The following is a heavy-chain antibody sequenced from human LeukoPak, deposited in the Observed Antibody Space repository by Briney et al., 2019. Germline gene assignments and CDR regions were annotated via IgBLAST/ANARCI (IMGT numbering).Heavy chain of an antibody. V-gene: IGHV4-39*07. D-gene: IGHD4-17*01. CDR1: GGSISSSSYY. Sequence: SETLSLTCTVSGGSISSSSYYWGWIRQPPGKGLEWIGSIYYSGSTNYNPSLKSRVTISVDKSKNQFSLKLSSVTAADTAVYYCARGRNDYGDYGWFDPWGQGTLVTVSS. CDR2: IYYSGST. J-gene: IGHJ5*02. CDR3: ARGRNDYGDYGWFDP.